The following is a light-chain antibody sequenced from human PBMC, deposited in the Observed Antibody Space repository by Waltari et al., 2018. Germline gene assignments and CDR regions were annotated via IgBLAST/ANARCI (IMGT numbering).Light chain of an antibody. J-gene: IGLJ2*01. CDR3: GERHTIDGQVGVI. CDR1: SDHSTYR. CDR2: VKSMGMY. Sequence: LPVLTQSPSASAWLGASIKLTCTLSSDHSTYRLDWFQQRPGRSHQFIMRVKSMGMYHKGAGFPVRFTGYSSGADRYLIFSNLQSDDEAEYHCGERHTIDGQVGVIFGGGTKLTVL. V-gene: IGLV4-3*01.